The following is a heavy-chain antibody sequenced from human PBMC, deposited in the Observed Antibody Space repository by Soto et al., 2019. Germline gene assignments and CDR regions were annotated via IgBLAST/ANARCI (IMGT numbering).Heavy chain of an antibody. CDR2: IYTSGST. CDR3: ARACSSNSCYDVFDY. D-gene: IGHD2-2*01. Sequence: SETLSLTCTVSGGSISSYYWSWIRQPAGKGLEWIGRIYTSGSTNYNPSLKSRVTMSVDTSKNQLSLKLSSVTAADTAVYYCARACSSNSCYDVFDYWGQGTLVTVSA. CDR1: GGSISSYY. V-gene: IGHV4-4*07. J-gene: IGHJ4*02.